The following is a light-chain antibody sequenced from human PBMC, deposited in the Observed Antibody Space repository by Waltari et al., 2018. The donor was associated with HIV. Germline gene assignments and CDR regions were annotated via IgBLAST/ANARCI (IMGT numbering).Light chain of an antibody. CDR3: GTWDASLTSGV. Sequence: QSVLTQPPSVSAAPGQRVTISCSGSSSNIGSNYVSWYQQFPGTAPKLLIYDNYKRTSGIPDRIAGSKSGTSATLGITGRQTGDEAIYYCGTWDASLTSGVFGGGTKLTVL. CDR1: SSNIGSNY. V-gene: IGLV1-51*01. CDR2: DNY. J-gene: IGLJ3*02.